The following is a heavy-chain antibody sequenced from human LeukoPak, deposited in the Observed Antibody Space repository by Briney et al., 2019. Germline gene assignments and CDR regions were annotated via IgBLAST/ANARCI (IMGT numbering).Heavy chain of an antibody. CDR2: ISAYNGNT. D-gene: IGHD3-22*01. V-gene: IGHV1-18*01. Sequence: GASVKVSCKASGYTLTSYGISWVRQAPGQGLEWMGWISAYNGNTNYAQKLQGRVTMTTDTSTSTAYMELRSLRSDDTAVYYCARGGYYDSSGYYNYWGQGTLVTVSS. CDR3: ARGGYYDSSGYYNY. J-gene: IGHJ4*02. CDR1: GYTLTSYG.